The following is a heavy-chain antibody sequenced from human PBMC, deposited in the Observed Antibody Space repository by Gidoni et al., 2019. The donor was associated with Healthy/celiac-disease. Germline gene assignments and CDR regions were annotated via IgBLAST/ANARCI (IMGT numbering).Heavy chain of an antibody. CDR2: IYYSGST. D-gene: IGHD3-16*01. V-gene: IGHV4-59*01. Sequence: GKGLEWIGYIYYSGSTNYNPSLKSRVTISVDTSKNQFSLKLSSVTAADPAVYYCARGDYVWGSYLFDYWGQGTLVTVSS. CDR3: ARGDYVWGSYLFDY. J-gene: IGHJ4*02.